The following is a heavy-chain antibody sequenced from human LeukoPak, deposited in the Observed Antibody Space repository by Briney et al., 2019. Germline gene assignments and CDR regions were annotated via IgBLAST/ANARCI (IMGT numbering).Heavy chain of an antibody. Sequence: KSSETLSLTCAVYGVSFSGYYWSWIRQPPGKGLEWIGEINHSGSTNYNPSLKSRVTISVDTSKNQFSLKLGSVTAADTAVYYCAAEVADDAFDIWGQGTMVTVSS. CDR3: AAEVADDAFDI. V-gene: IGHV4-34*01. CDR1: GVSFSGYY. J-gene: IGHJ3*02. D-gene: IGHD5-12*01. CDR2: INHSGST.